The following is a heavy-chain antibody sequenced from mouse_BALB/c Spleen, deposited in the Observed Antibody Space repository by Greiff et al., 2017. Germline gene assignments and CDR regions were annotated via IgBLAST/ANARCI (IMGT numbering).Heavy chain of an antibody. Sequence: EVQRVESGGGLVQPGGSLKLSCAASGFTFSSYGMSWVRQTPDKRLELVATINSNGGSTYYPDSVKGRFTISRDNAKNTLYLQMSSMKSEDTAMYYCARVHYYGYGYAMDYWGQGTSVTVSS. CDR3: ARVHYYGYGYAMDY. D-gene: IGHD1-2*01. J-gene: IGHJ4*01. V-gene: IGHV5-6-3*01. CDR1: GFTFSSYG. CDR2: INSNGGST.